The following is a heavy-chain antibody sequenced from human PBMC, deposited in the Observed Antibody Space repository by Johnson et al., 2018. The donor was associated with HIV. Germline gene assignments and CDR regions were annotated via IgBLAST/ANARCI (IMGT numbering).Heavy chain of an antibody. CDR1: GFSFSSYA. Sequence: QVQLMESGGGVVQPGRSLRLSCAASGFSFSSYAMHWVRQAPGKGLEWVAVVSYDGSERYYGDSVKGRFTISRDNSRNTLYLQMNSLRGEDTAVYYCAKVHSSSSNGFDIWGQGTMVTVSS. J-gene: IGHJ3*02. V-gene: IGHV3-30*04. CDR3: AKVHSSSSNGFDI. CDR2: VSYDGSER. D-gene: IGHD6-6*01.